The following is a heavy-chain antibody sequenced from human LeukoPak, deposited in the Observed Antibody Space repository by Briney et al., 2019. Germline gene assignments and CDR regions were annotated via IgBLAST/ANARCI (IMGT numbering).Heavy chain of an antibody. V-gene: IGHV3-30*02. D-gene: IGHD2-21*02. J-gene: IGHJ4*02. Sequence: GGSLRLSCAASGFTFSSYEMNWVRQAPGKGLEWVAFIRYDGSNKYYADSVKGRFTISRDNSKNTLYLQMNSLRAEDTAVYYCAKDGKAYCGGDCYSGEFDYWGQGTLVTVSS. CDR3: AKDGKAYCGGDCYSGEFDY. CDR1: GFTFSSYE. CDR2: IRYDGSNK.